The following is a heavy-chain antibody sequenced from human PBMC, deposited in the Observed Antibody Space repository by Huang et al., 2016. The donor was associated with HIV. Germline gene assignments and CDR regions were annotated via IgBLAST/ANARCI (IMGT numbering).Heavy chain of an antibody. V-gene: IGHV4-59*11. J-gene: IGHJ3*02. D-gene: IGHD3-22*01. CDR2: IYYSGSA. Sequence: VQLQESGPGLVKPSETLSLTCSVSGGSINNHYWSWFRQPPGKGLEWSGSIYYSGSANYNPPVKSRVTISLDTSKNQFSLKLSSVTAADMAVYYCARSSLEYYFDSSGLGAFDIWGQGTMVTVSS. CDR3: ARSSLEYYFDSSGLGAFDI. CDR1: GGSINNHY.